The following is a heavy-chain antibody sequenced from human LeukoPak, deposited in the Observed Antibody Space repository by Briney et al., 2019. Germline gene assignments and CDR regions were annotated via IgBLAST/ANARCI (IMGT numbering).Heavy chain of an antibody. V-gene: IGHV4-4*07. CDR1: GGSISNYY. D-gene: IGHD1-7*01. J-gene: IGHJ4*02. Sequence: SETLSLTCTVSGGSISNYYWSWIRQPAGKGLEWIGRIYTSESTDYNPSLKSRVTMSVDTSKNQFSLKLSSVTAADTAVYYCARTKRHNRNYFLFDCWGQGTLVTVSS. CDR3: ARTKRHNRNYFLFDC. CDR2: IYTSEST.